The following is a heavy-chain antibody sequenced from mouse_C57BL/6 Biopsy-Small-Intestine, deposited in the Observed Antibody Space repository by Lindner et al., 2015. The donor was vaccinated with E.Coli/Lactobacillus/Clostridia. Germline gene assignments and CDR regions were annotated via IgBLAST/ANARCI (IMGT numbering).Heavy chain of an antibody. V-gene: IGHV10-1*01. J-gene: IGHJ1*01. CDR1: GFSLNTYA. CDR2: IRSKSYNYAT. Sequence: VQLQESGGGLVQPKGSLKLSCAASGFSLNTYAMNWVRQAPGKGLEWVARIRSKSYNYATNYADSVKDRFTISRDDSENMLYLQLINLKTEDTGIYYCVRHLELGFSYGSSSLVWGAGTKVTVSS. CDR3: VRHLELGFSYGSSSLV. D-gene: IGHD1-1*01.